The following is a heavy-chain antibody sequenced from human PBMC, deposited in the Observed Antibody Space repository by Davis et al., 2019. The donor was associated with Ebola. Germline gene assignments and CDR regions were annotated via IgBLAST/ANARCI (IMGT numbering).Heavy chain of an antibody. Sequence: GESLKISCKGSGYSFTSYWIGWVRQMPGKGLEWMGIIYPGDSDTRYSPSFQGQVTISADKSISTAYLHWNSLKASDTGIYYCARQESLYGSSDYWGQGTLVTVSS. CDR2: IYPGDSDT. CDR1: GYSFTSYW. V-gene: IGHV5-51*01. J-gene: IGHJ4*02. D-gene: IGHD3-22*01. CDR3: ARQESLYGSSDY.